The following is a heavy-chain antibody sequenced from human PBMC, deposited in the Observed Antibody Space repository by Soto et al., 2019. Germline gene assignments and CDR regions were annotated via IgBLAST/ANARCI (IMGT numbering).Heavy chain of an antibody. V-gene: IGHV3-30*18. CDR2: ISYAGSSK. CDR3: AKSTVSPDLGLSYYGMDV. D-gene: IGHD3-16*01. Sequence: PGGSLTLSCPATGFSFNSFGMHWVRQAPDKWLQWVAVISYAGSSKDYADYVKGRFTISRDNSKNTLYLQMNSLRAEDTAVYYCAKSTVSPDLGLSYYGMDVWGQGTTVTVSS. J-gene: IGHJ6*02. CDR1: GFSFNSFG.